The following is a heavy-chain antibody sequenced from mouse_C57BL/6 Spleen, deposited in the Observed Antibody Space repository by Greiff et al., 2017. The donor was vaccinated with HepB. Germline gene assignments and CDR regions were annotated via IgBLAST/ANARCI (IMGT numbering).Heavy chain of an antibody. CDR3: ARGGNYYGSSSAWFAY. V-gene: IGHV1-82*01. J-gene: IGHJ3*01. Sequence: LQESGPELVKPGASVKISCKASGYAFSSSWMNWVKQRPGKGLEWIGRIYPGDGDTNYNGKFKGKATLTADKSSSTAYMQLSSLTSEDSAVYFCARGGNYYGSSSAWFAYWGQGTLVTVSA. CDR1: GYAFSSSW. D-gene: IGHD1-1*01. CDR2: IYPGDGDT.